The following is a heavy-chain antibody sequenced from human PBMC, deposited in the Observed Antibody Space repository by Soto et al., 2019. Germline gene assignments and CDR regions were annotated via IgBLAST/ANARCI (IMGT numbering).Heavy chain of an antibody. CDR1: GFTVGSTY. CDR2: IESGGST. D-gene: IGHD2-15*01. J-gene: IGHJ6*02. V-gene: IGHV3-53*01. Sequence: GGSLRLSCNASGFTVGSTYMSWVRQAPGMGLEWVAVIESGGSTHYADSVKGRFTISRDIPKNMIYLQLHTLGAEDTAVYYCAKDLGPLGLLNYYFYGLDVWGQGATVTVSS. CDR3: AKDLGPLGLLNYYFYGLDV.